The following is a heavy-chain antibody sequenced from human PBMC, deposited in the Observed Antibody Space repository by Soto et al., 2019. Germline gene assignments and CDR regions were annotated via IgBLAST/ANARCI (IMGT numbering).Heavy chain of an antibody. J-gene: IGHJ4*02. CDR1: GFTFSSSW. CDR2: INPEGSAE. D-gene: IGHD2-8*02. Sequence: EMQLVESGGALVQPGGSLRLSCAASGFTFSSSWMAWVRQAPGKGLEWVANINPEGSAEYYVDSVKGRSTISRDNAKNSLYLQMNSLRLEDKALYYCARHGVWCFDFWGQGTLVSISP. V-gene: IGHV3-7*02. CDR3: ARHGVWCFDF.